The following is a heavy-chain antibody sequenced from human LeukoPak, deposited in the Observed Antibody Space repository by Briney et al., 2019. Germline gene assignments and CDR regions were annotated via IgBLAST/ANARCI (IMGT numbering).Heavy chain of an antibody. J-gene: IGHJ4*02. CDR3: AKANVRVIAYFDY. Sequence: GGSLRLSCAASGFTVSSNYMSWVRQAPGKGLEWVSIIYSGGSTYYADSVKGRFTISRDNSKNTLYLQMNSLRAEDTAVYYCAKANVRVIAYFDYWGQGTLVTVSS. V-gene: IGHV3-53*01. CDR2: IYSGGST. D-gene: IGHD3-10*01. CDR1: GFTVSSNY.